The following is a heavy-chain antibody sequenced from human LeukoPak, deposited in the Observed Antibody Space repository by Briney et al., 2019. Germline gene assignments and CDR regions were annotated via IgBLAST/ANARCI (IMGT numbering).Heavy chain of an antibody. CDR2: IYYSGST. CDR1: GGSISSGGYY. CDR3: ARLTHTGRAFDY. J-gene: IGHJ4*02. Sequence: SETLSLTCTVSGGSISSGGYYWSWIRQHPGKGLEWIGYIYYSGSTYYNPSLKSRVTISVDTSKNQFSLKLSSVTAADTAVYYCARLTHTGRAFDYWGQGTLVTVSS. D-gene: IGHD4-17*01. V-gene: IGHV4-31*03.